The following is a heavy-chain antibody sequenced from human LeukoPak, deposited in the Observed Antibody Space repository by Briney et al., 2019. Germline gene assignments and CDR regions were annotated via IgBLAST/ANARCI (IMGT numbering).Heavy chain of an antibody. Sequence: GRSLRLSCAASGFTFSSYGMHWVRQAPGKGLEWVAVISYDGSNKYYADSVKGRFTISRDNSKNTLYLQMNSLRAEDTAVYYCAKDSRILWFGELLSWGQGTLVTVSS. CDR2: ISYDGSNK. D-gene: IGHD3-10*01. CDR1: GFTFSSYG. J-gene: IGHJ5*02. CDR3: AKDSRILWFGELLS. V-gene: IGHV3-30*18.